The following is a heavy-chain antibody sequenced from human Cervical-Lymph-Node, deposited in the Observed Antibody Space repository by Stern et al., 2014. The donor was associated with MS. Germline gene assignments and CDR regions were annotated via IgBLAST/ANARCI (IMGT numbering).Heavy chain of an antibody. CDR2: ISADNGDT. CDR3: ARDSLIRTFGVEEGMDV. V-gene: IGHV1-18*01. CDR1: GYFFTSYG. J-gene: IGHJ6*02. Sequence: QMQLVQSGAEVKKPGASVKVSCKASGYFFTSYGISWGRQAPGQGLEWMGWISADNGDTNYAQNVQGRVTMTTDTSTNTAYMELSSLRSDDTALYYCARDSLIRTFGVEEGMDVWGQGTTVTVSS. D-gene: IGHD3-3*01.